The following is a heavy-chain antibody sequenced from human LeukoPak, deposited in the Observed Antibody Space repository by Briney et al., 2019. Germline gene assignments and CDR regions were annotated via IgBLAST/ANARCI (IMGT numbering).Heavy chain of an antibody. CDR1: GFTFSSYG. J-gene: IGHJ5*02. Sequence: GGSLRLSCAASGFTFSSYGMHWVRQAPGKGLEWVSSISSSSSYIYYADSVKGRFTISRDNAKNSLYLQMNSLRAEDTAVYYCARDLLVGATFNWFDPWGQGTLVTVSS. CDR2: ISSSSSYI. V-gene: IGHV3-21*01. D-gene: IGHD1-26*01. CDR3: ARDLLVGATFNWFDP.